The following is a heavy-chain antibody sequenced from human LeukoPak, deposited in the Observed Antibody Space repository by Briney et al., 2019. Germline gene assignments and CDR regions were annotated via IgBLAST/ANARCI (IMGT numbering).Heavy chain of an antibody. CDR2: IYSGGST. CDR1: GFTVSSNY. V-gene: IGHV3-53*01. Sequence: GGSLRLSCAASGFTVSSNYMSWVRQAPGKGLEWVSVIYSGGSTYYADSVKGRFTISRDNSKNTLYLQMNSLRAEDTAVYYCAKGHSSGWYNYYYYYMDVWGKGTTVTVSS. CDR3: AKGHSSGWYNYYYYYMDV. J-gene: IGHJ6*03. D-gene: IGHD6-19*01.